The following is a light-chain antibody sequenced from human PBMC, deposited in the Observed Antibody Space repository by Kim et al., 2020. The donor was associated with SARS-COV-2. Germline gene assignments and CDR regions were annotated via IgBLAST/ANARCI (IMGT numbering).Light chain of an antibody. CDR3: QQRTNWRYS. Sequence: IVLTQSPATLSVSPGEKAALSCRASQSVSNSLAWYQQKPGQAPRLLIFDASNRATDIPARFSGSGSGTDFTLTISSLEPEDFAVYFCQQRTNWRYSFGQGTKLEI. CDR2: DAS. V-gene: IGKV3-11*01. CDR1: QSVSNS. J-gene: IGKJ2*03.